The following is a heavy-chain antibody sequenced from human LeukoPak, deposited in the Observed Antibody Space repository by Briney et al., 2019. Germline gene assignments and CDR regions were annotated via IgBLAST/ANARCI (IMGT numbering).Heavy chain of an antibody. D-gene: IGHD3-3*01. J-gene: IGHJ6*03. Sequence: GGSLRLSCAASGFTFSSYWMSWVRQAPGKGLEWVANIKQDGSEKYYVDSVKGRFTISRDNAKNSLYLQMNSLRAEDTAVYYCAREYDFWSGYYTDYYYMDVWGKGTTVTVSS. CDR2: IKQDGSEK. CDR1: GFTFSSYW. V-gene: IGHV3-7*01. CDR3: AREYDFWSGYYTDYYYMDV.